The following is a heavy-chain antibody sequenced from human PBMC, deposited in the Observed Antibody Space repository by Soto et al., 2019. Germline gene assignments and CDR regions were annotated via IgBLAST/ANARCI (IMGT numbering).Heavy chain of an antibody. D-gene: IGHD6-19*01. Sequence: GRFTISRDNSKNTLYLQMNSLRAEDTAVYYCTKGGVAGYGMDVWGQGTTVTVSS. J-gene: IGHJ6*02. V-gene: IGHV3-30*02. CDR3: TKGGVAGYGMDV.